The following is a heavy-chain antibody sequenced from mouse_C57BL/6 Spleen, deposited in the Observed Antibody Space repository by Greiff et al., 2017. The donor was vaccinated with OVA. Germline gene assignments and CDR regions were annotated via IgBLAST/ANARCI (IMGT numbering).Heavy chain of an antibody. D-gene: IGHD1-1*01. CDR1: GYTFTDYY. V-gene: IGHV1-26*01. CDR2: INPNNGGT. CDR3: LGNYYGSSLFDY. Sequence: EVQLQQSGPELVKPGASVKISCKASGYTFTDYYMTWVKQSHGKSLEWIGDINPNNGGTSYNQKFKGKATLTVDKSSSTAYMELRSLTSEDSAVYYCLGNYYGSSLFDYWGQGTTLTVSS. J-gene: IGHJ2*01.